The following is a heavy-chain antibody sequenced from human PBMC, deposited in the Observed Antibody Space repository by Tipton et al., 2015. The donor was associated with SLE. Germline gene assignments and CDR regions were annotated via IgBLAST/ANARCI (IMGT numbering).Heavy chain of an antibody. CDR3: ATTATMYWYFDL. D-gene: IGHD4-17*01. V-gene: IGHV1-2*02. CDR1: ENTFRGYY. Sequence: QVQLVQSGAEVKKPGASVKVSCKASENTFRGYYIHWVRQAPGQGLEWMGWINPNSGGTNYAQKFQGRVTMTRDTSTTTAYMELSRLTSDDTAMYYCATTATMYWYFDLWGRATLVTVSS. J-gene: IGHJ2*01. CDR2: INPNSGGT.